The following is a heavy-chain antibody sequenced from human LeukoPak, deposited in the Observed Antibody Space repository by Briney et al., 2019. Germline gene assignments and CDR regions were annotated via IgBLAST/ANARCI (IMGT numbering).Heavy chain of an antibody. CDR2: FDVIDAKT. J-gene: IGHJ4*02. CDR3: ARGMYYYDRSTYDDFDY. V-gene: IGHV1-24*01. D-gene: IGHD3-22*01. Sequence: GASVKVSCTVSGSSLTELSLYWVRQAPGKGLEWMGGFDVIDAKTFYAQKFQGRVTMTRDTSTNTVFMELSSLGSEDTAVYYCARGMYYYDRSTYDDFDYWGQGTLVTVSS. CDR1: GSSLTELS.